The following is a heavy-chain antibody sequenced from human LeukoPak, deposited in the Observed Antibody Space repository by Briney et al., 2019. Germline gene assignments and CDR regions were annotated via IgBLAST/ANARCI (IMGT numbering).Heavy chain of an antibody. CDR2: IKQGGSEK. J-gene: IGHJ4*02. Sequence: GGSLRLSCAASGFTFSSYWMSWVRQAPGKGLEWVANIKQGGSEKYYVDSVKGRFTISRDNAKNSLYLQMNSLRAEDTAVYYCARDFFKVVYYGSGSYSHFDYWGQGTLVTVSS. CDR1: GFTFSSYW. CDR3: ARDFFKVVYYGSGSYSHFDY. V-gene: IGHV3-7*01. D-gene: IGHD3-10*01.